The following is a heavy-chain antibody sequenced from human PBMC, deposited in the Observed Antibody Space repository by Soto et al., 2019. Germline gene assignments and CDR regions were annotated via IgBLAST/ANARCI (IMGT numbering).Heavy chain of an antibody. Sequence: QVQLVQSGAEVKKPGSSVKVSCKASGGTFSSYAISWVRQAPGQGLEWMGGIIPIFGTANYAQKFQGRVTTTADESTSTAYMELSSLRSEDTAVYYCAREERYCSGGSCYPDWFDPWGQGTLVTVSS. CDR3: AREERYCSGGSCYPDWFDP. CDR2: IIPIFGTA. J-gene: IGHJ5*02. D-gene: IGHD2-15*01. V-gene: IGHV1-69*12. CDR1: GGTFSSYA.